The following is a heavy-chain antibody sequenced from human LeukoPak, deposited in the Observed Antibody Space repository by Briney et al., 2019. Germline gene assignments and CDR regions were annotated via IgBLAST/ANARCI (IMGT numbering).Heavy chain of an antibody. V-gene: IGHV3-23*01. D-gene: IGHD5/OR15-5a*01. CDR2: ISGSGGST. CDR3: AKDRPIESAPDYYYYYGMDV. Sequence: GGSLRLSCAASGFTFSSYAMSWVRQAPGKGLEWVSAISGSGGSTYYADSVKGRFTISRDNSKNTLYLQMNSLRAEDTAVYYCAKDRPIESAPDYYYYYGMDVWGQGTTVTVSS. CDR1: GFTFSSYA. J-gene: IGHJ6*02.